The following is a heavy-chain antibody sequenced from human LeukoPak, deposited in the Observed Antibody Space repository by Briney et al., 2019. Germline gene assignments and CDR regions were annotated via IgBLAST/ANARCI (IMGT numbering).Heavy chain of an antibody. CDR1: GGSISSYY. V-gene: IGHV4-59*08. CDR2: IYYSGST. D-gene: IGHD3-16*02. Sequence: PSETLSLTCTVSGGSISSYYWSWIRQPPGKGLEWIGYIYYSGSTNHNPSLKSRVTISVDTSKNQFSLKLSSVTAADTAVYYCARHKDYDYVWGSYRITQPFDYWGQGTLVTVSS. CDR3: ARHKDYDYVWGSYRITQPFDY. J-gene: IGHJ4*02.